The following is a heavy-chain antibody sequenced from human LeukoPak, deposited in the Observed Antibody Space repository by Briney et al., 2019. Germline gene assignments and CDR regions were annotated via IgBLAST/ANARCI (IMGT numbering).Heavy chain of an antibody. V-gene: IGHV3-53*01. Sequence: GGSLKLSCAASGFTVSSNYMSWVRQAPGKGLEWVSVIYSGGSTYYADSVKGRFTISRDNSKNTLYLQMNSLRAEDTAVYYCAKEDEAAPPGDFDYWGQGTLVTVSS. D-gene: IGHD6-6*01. CDR2: IYSGGST. CDR3: AKEDEAAPPGDFDY. J-gene: IGHJ4*02. CDR1: GFTVSSNY.